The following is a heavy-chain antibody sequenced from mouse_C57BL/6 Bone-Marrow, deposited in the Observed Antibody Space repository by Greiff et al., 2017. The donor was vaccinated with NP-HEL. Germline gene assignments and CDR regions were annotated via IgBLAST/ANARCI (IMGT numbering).Heavy chain of an antibody. D-gene: IGHD1-1*01. CDR2: ISYDGST. CDR3: ARPAYYGNAY. Sequence: EVKLQESGPGLVKPSQSLSLTCSVTGYSITSGYYWNWIRQFPGNKLEWMGYISYDGSTNYNPSLKNRISITRDTSKNQFFLKLNSVTTKDTATYYCARPAYYGNAYWGQGTLVTVSA. V-gene: IGHV3-6*01. J-gene: IGHJ3*01. CDR1: GYSITSGYY.